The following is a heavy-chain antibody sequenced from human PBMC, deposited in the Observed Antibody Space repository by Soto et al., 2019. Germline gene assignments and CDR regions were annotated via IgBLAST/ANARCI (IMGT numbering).Heavy chain of an antibody. CDR2: INPKTGDT. J-gene: IGHJ4*02. V-gene: IGHV1-2*02. D-gene: IGHD2-21*02. CDR3: ARQLAYCGGDGDTDPIAY. Sequence: QAQLVQSGAEVKKPGASVKVSCKTSGYTFTAYYIHWVRQAPGQGLEWVGWINPKTGDTKYAQKFQGRVTMTGDTYITTADMELGRLRSDYTAVSYCARQLAYCGGDGDTDPIAYWGQGTLVTVSS. CDR1: GYTFTAYY.